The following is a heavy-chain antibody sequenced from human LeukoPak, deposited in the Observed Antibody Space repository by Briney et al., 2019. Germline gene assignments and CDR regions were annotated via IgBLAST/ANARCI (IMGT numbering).Heavy chain of an antibody. CDR1: GGSISSYY. CDR3: ARHERDASWDHALDI. Sequence: SETLSLTCTVSGGSISSYYWSWIRQAPGKGLEWIGYIYYSGTTSYNPSLKSRVTILVDTSKNQFSLKLSSVTAADTAVYYCARHERDASWDHALDIWGQGTVVTVSS. CDR2: IYYSGTT. V-gene: IGHV4-59*08. J-gene: IGHJ3*02. D-gene: IGHD5-24*01.